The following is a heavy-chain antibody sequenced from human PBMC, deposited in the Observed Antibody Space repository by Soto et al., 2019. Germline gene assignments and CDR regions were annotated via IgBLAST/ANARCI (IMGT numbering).Heavy chain of an antibody. CDR1: GYSFTSYA. D-gene: IGHD3-22*01. Sequence: ASVKVYCKASGYSFTSYAIHWMRQAPGQRLEWMGWINAGNGNTKVPQKFQDRVTFTRDTSASTVYMEMSSLRSEDTAVYYCARAAYYYESSGYYPGDYWG. CDR2: INAGNGNT. J-gene: IGHJ4*01. CDR3: ARAAYYYESSGYYPGDY. V-gene: IGHV1-3*01.